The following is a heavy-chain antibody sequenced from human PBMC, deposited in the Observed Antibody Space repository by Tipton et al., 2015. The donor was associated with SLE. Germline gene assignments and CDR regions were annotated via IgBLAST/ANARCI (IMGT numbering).Heavy chain of an antibody. J-gene: IGHJ5*02. D-gene: IGHD3-3*01. CDR3: ARGSRWFDDFWSGYPLGNWFDP. CDR1: GGSISSYY. CDR2: VYDSGTT. Sequence: TLSLTCTVSGGSISSYYWSWIRQSPGKGLEWIGYVYDSGTTKYNPSLKSRLTISVDTSKSHFSLKLTSVTAADTAIYYCARGSRWFDDFWSGYPLGNWFDPWGQGTLVTVSS. V-gene: IGHV4-59*01.